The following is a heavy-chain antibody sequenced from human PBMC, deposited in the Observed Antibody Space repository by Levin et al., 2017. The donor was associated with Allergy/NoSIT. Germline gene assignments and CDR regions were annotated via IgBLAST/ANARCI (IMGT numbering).Heavy chain of an antibody. V-gene: IGHV4-39*01. J-gene: IGHJ6*03. CDR3: ARLRRYYYYMDV. Sequence: PSETLSLTCSVSGGSISISDYYWGWVRQRPGKGLEWIGSIHYSTSTYYNPPLKGGVTISVDTSKNQFSLKMNFVTAADTAVYYCARLRRYYYYMDVWGRGTTVTVSS. CDR2: IHYSTST. D-gene: IGHD3-16*02. CDR1: GGSISISDYY.